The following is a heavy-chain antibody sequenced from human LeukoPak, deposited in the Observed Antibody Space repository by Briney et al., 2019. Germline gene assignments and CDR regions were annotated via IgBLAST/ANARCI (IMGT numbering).Heavy chain of an antibody. CDR2: IRWDGSNK. J-gene: IGHJ4*02. CDR1: GFTFSSYG. Sequence: GGSLRLSCAASGFTFSSYGRHWVRQAPGKGLGWVACIRWDGSNKYYADSVKGRFTISRDNSKNTLYLQMTSLRAEDTAVYYCAKDLGTTGTPDYWGQGTLVTVSS. CDR3: AKDLGTTGTPDY. D-gene: IGHD1-1*01. V-gene: IGHV3-30*02.